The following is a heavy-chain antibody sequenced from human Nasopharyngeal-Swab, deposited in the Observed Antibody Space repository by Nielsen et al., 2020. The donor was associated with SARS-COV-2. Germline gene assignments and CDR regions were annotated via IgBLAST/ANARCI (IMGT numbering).Heavy chain of an antibody. J-gene: IGHJ4*02. V-gene: IGHV4-31*03. CDR2: IYYSGST. D-gene: IGHD3-10*01. Sequence: SETLSLTCTVSGGSISSGGYYWSWIRQHPGKGLEWIGDIYYSGSTYYNPSLKSRVTISVDTSKNQFSLKLSSVTAADTAVYYCARGGRFGKFDYWGQGTLVTVSS. CDR3: ARGGRFGKFDY. CDR1: GGSISSGGYY.